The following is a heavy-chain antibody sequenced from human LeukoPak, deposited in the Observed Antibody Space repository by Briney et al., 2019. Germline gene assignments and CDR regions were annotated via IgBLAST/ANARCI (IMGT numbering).Heavy chain of an antibody. CDR3: ARGMYSSSWYVGY. D-gene: IGHD6-13*01. J-gene: IGHJ4*02. Sequence: GGSLRLSCAASGFTVSSNYMSWVRQAPGKGLEWVSVIYSGGSTYYADSVKGRFTISRDNSKNTLYLQTNSLRAENTAVYYCARGMYSSSWYVGYWGQGTLVTVSS. CDR2: IYSGGST. V-gene: IGHV3-66*01. CDR1: GFTVSSNY.